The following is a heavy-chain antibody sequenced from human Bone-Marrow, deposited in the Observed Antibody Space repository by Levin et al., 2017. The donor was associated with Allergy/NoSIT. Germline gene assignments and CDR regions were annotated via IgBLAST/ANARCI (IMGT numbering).Heavy chain of an antibody. J-gene: IGHJ6*02. D-gene: IGHD3-3*01. CDR3: AREQYDFWSGYDYGMDV. V-gene: IGHV6-1*01. CDR2: TYYRSKWYT. CDR1: GDSVSSNSAA. Sequence: SQTLSLTCAISGDSVSSNSAAWNWIRQSPSRGLEWLGRTYYRSKWYTDSAVSVKSRITINPDTSKHQFSLQLNSVTPEDTAVYYCAREQYDFWSGYDYGMDVWGQGTTVTVSS.